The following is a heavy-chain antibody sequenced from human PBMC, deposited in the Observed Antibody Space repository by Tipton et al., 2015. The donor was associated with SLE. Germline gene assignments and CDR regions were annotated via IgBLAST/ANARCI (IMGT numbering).Heavy chain of an antibody. Sequence: SLRLSCAASGFTFSSYWMSWVSQAPGKGLEWVANIKQDGSEKYYVDSVKGRFTISRDNAKNSLYLQMNSLRAEDTAVYYCAVEKDGYNNYFDYWGQGTLVTVSS. D-gene: IGHD5-24*01. CDR2: IKQDGSEK. CDR3: AVEKDGYNNYFDY. CDR1: GFTFSSYW. J-gene: IGHJ4*02. V-gene: IGHV3-7*01.